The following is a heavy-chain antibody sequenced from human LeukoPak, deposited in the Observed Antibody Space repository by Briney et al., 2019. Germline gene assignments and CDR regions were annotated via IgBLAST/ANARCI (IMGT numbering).Heavy chain of an antibody. CDR3: AKATSSGWSNNDY. J-gene: IGHJ4*02. V-gene: IGHV3-23*01. Sequence: GGSLRLSCAASGFTFSSYAMRWVRQAPGKGLEWVSLISGSGGSTYYADSVKGRFTISRDNSKNTLYLQMNSLRAEDTAVYYCAKATSSGWSNNDYWGQGTLVTVSS. D-gene: IGHD6-19*01. CDR1: GFTFSSYA. CDR2: ISGSGGST.